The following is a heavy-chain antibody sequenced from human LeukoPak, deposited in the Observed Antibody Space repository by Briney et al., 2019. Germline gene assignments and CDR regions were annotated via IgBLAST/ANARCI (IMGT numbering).Heavy chain of an antibody. J-gene: IGHJ5*02. Sequence: SETLSLTCTVSGGSISSYYWSWIRQPPGKGLEWIGYIYYSGSTNYNPSLKSRVTISVDTSKNQFSLKLSSVTAADTAVYYCARLRGQLRNWFDPWGQGTLVTDSS. V-gene: IGHV4-59*01. CDR1: GGSISSYY. D-gene: IGHD2-2*01. CDR3: ARLRGQLRNWFDP. CDR2: IYYSGST.